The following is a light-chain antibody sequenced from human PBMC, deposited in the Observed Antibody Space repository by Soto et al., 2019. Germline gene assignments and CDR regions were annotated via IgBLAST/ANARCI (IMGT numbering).Light chain of an antibody. CDR3: LQESNYPLN. V-gene: IGKV1-6*01. J-gene: IGKJ4*01. CDR1: QGVRDD. CDR2: SES. Sequence: IQMTQSPSSLSASVGDRVTITCRASQGVRDDVGWYQQKPGKAPKLLIHSESTLQSGVPSRFSGSGSGTDFTLTIRGLQHEDVATYYWLQESNYPLNFCGGTMVQVK.